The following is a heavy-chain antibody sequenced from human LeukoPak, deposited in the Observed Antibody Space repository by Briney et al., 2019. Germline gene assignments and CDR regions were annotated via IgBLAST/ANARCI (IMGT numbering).Heavy chain of an antibody. CDR3: AKSGRTGGVYDY. CDR1: GFTVSSNY. V-gene: IGHV3-53*01. D-gene: IGHD3-16*01. J-gene: IGHJ4*02. CDR2: IYVDGGT. Sequence: GGSLRLSCAASGFTVSSNYMSWVRQAPGKGLEWVSVIYVDGGTYYADSVKGRFSISRDNSKNTLSLQMNSLRAEDTAVYYCAKSGRTGGVYDYWGQGTLVTVSS.